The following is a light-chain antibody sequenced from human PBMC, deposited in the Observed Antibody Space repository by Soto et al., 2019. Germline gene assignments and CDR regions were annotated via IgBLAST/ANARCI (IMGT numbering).Light chain of an antibody. V-gene: IGKV3-15*01. J-gene: IGKJ1*01. CDR1: QSVSSN. Sequence: EILFTPVSGTPSLSPGERAPLSLRASQSVSSNLAWYQQKPGQAHRLILYGASTRATGIPARFSGSGSGTEFTLTISSLQSEDFAVYYCQQYNNWPTGTFGQGTKVDIK. CDR2: GAS. CDR3: QQYNNWPTGT.